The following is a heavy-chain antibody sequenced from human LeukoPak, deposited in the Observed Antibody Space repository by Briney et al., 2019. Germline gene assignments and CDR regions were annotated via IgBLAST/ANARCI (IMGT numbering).Heavy chain of an antibody. Sequence: ASVKVSCKASGYTFTGYYMHWVRQAPGQGLEWMGWISAYNGNTNYAQKLQGRVTMTTDTSTSTAYMELRSLRSDDTAVYYCARVGSGSYFDYWGQGTLVTVSS. D-gene: IGHD6-19*01. CDR2: ISAYNGNT. J-gene: IGHJ4*02. CDR3: ARVGSGSYFDY. V-gene: IGHV1-18*04. CDR1: GYTFTGYY.